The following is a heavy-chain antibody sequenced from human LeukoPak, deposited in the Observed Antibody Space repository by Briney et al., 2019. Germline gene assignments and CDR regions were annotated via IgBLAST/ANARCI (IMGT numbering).Heavy chain of an antibody. Sequence: GGSLRLSCAASTFTFSRYWMHWVRQAPGKGLVWVSRINSDGTNTYYADSVKGRFTISRDNSKNTLYLQMNSLGAEDTAVYYCAKTNRGGVGASRYAFDIWGQGTMVTVSS. J-gene: IGHJ3*02. CDR3: AKTNRGGVGASRYAFDI. D-gene: IGHD1-26*01. CDR2: INSDGTNT. CDR1: TFTFSRYW. V-gene: IGHV3-74*01.